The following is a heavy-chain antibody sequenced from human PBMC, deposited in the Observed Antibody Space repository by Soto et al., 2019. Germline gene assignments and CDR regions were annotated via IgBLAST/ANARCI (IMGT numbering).Heavy chain of an antibody. CDR3: ARESGSGSYNNWCDS. D-gene: IGHD3-10*01. Sequence: GASVKVSCKASGGTFSSYAISWVRQAPGQGLEWMGGIIPIFGTANYAQKFQGRVTITADESTSTAYMELSSLRSEDTAVYSCARESGSGSYNNWCDSWGQGTLVTVSS. J-gene: IGHJ5*01. CDR1: GGTFSSYA. V-gene: IGHV1-69*13. CDR2: IIPIFGTA.